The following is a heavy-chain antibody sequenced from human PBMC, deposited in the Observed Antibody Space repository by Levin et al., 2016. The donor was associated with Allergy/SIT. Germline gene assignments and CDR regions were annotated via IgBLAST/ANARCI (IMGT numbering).Heavy chain of an antibody. V-gene: IGHV1-24*01. Sequence: ASVKVSCKVSGYTLTELSMHWVRQAPGKGLEWMGGFDPEDGETIYAQKFQGRVTMTEDTSTDTAYMELSSLRSEDTAVYYCATGLLRAMIVVVPYDKPYYFDYWGQGTLVTVSS. D-gene: IGHD3-22*01. CDR1: GYTLTELS. CDR3: ATGLLRAMIVVVPYDKPYYFDY. J-gene: IGHJ4*02. CDR2: FDPEDGET.